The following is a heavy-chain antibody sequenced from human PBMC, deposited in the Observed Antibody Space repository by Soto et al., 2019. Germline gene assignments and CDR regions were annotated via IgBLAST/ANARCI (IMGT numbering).Heavy chain of an antibody. CDR1: GGSISSYY. V-gene: IGHV4-59*01. D-gene: IGHD4-17*01. CDR2: IYYSGST. Sequence: SETLSLTCTVSGGSISSYYWSWIRQPPGKGLEWIGYIYYSGSTNYNPSLKSRVTISVDTSKNQFSLKLSSVTAADTAVYYCAKTTNDYGDYGYYYYYMDVWGKGTTVTVSS. CDR3: AKTTNDYGDYGYYYYYMDV. J-gene: IGHJ6*03.